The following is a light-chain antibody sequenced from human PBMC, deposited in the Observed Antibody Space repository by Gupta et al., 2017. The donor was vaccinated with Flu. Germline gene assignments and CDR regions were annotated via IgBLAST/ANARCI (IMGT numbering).Light chain of an antibody. CDR1: NSNIGNNF. CDR2: DNN. J-gene: IGLJ3*02. Sequence: QKVTTSCAGSNSNIGNNFVSWYQQPPGTAHKLLIYDNNKRPAGIPDRFSGSKSGTAATLSITGLQTGDEADYFCATEENNRRGVFGGGTKLTVL. V-gene: IGLV1-51*01. CDR3: ATEENNRRGV.